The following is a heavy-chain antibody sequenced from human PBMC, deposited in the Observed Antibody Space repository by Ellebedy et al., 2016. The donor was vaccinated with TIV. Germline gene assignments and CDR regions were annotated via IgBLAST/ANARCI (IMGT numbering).Heavy chain of an antibody. Sequence: GESLKISCAASGFTFSSYSMNWVRQAPGKGLEWVSYISSSSSTIYYADSVKGRFTISRDNAKNSLYLQMNSLRDEDTAVYYCARDPQIFIVGSILGYFDYWGQGTLVTVSS. CDR2: ISSSSSTI. D-gene: IGHD1-26*01. V-gene: IGHV3-48*02. CDR3: ARDPQIFIVGSILGYFDY. J-gene: IGHJ4*02. CDR1: GFTFSSYS.